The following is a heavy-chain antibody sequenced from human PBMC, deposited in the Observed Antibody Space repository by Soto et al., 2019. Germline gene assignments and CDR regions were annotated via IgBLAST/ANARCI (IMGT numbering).Heavy chain of an antibody. J-gene: IGHJ4*02. D-gene: IGHD4-17*01. CDR2: INPSGGST. CDR1: GYTFTSYY. Sequence: ASVKVSCKASGYTFTSYYMHWVRQAPGQGLEWMGIINPSGGSTSYAQKFQGRVTMTRDTSTSTVYMELSSLRSEDTAVYYCAREESVWPNHDYGDYLGNYWGQGTLVTVSS. V-gene: IGHV1-46*03. CDR3: AREESVWPNHDYGDYLGNY.